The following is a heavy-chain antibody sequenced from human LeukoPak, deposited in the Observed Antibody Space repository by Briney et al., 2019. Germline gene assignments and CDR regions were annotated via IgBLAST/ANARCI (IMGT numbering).Heavy chain of an antibody. CDR1: GGSFSGYY. CDR2: INHSGST. CDR3: ARELHSSGWYSVYYFDY. V-gene: IGHV4-34*01. J-gene: IGHJ4*02. D-gene: IGHD6-19*01. Sequence: SETLSLTRAVYGGSFSGYYWSWIRQSPRKGLEWRGEINHSGSTNYNPSLKSRVTISVDTSKNQFSLKLSSVTAADTAVYYCARELHSSGWYSVYYFDYWGQGTLVTVSS.